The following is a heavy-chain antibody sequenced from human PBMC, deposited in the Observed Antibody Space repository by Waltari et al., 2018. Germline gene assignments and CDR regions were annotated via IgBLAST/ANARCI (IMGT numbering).Heavy chain of an antibody. CDR2: IYSVGST. D-gene: IGHD6-13*01. V-gene: IGHV3-53*01. J-gene: IGHJ3*02. Sequence: EVQLVESGGGLIQPGGSLRLSCAASGFTVSSNYMSWVRQAPGKGLEWVSVIYSVGSTYYADSVKGRFTSSRYNSKNTLYLQMNSLRAEDTAVYYCAREGTLAAAGTGAFDIWGQGTMVTVSS. CDR1: GFTVSSNY. CDR3: AREGTLAAAGTGAFDI.